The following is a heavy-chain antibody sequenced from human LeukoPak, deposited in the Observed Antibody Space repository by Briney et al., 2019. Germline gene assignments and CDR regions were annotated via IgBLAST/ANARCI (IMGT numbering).Heavy chain of an antibody. CDR2: INPNSGGT. V-gene: IGHV1-2*02. Sequence: ASVKVSCKASGYTFTGYYMHWVRQAPGQGLEWMGWINPNSGGTNYAQKFQGRVTMTRDTSISTAYMELSRLRSDDTAVYYCSLWFGELLEDGPFDYWGQGTLVTASS. CDR3: SLWFGELLEDGPFDY. J-gene: IGHJ4*02. CDR1: GYTFTGYY. D-gene: IGHD3-10*01.